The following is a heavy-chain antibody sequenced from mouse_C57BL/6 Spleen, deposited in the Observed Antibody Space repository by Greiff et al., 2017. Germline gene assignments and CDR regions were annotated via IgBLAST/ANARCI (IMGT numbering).Heavy chain of an antibody. Sequence: VQLQQPGAELVRPGSSVKLSCKASGYTFTSYWMHWVKQRPIQGLEWIGNIDPSDSETHYNQKFKDKATLTVDKSSSTAYMQLSSLTSEDSAVYYWARREITTVVDYFDYWGQGTTLTVSS. CDR3: ARREITTVVDYFDY. V-gene: IGHV1-52*01. CDR2: IDPSDSET. CDR1: GYTFTSYW. J-gene: IGHJ2*01. D-gene: IGHD1-1*01.